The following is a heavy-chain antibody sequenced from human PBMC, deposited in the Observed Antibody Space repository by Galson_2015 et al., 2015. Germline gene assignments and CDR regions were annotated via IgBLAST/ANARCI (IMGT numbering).Heavy chain of an antibody. CDR1: GFTFSSSA. Sequence: SLRLSCAASGFTFSSSAMSWVRQAPVKGLEWVSAISGSGASTYYTDSVKGRFTISRDNSKNTLYLQMSSLRAEDTAIYYCAKSWPHLDYWAREPWSPSPQ. J-gene: IGHJ4*02. V-gene: IGHV3-23*01. CDR2: ISGSGAST. CDR3: AKSWPHLDY. D-gene: IGHD6-13*01.